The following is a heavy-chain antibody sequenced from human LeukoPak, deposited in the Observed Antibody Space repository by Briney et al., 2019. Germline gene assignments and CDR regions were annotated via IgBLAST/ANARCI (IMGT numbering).Heavy chain of an antibody. CDR1: EFTFSGYW. V-gene: IGHV3-74*01. D-gene: IGHD3-9*01. CDR3: ARGLTLHFDL. CDR2: INRDGSST. Sequence: GGSLRLSCVASEFTFSGYWIHWIRQAPGKGLVWVSRINRDGSSTSYADSVKGRFTISRDNAKNTLYLQMNSLRAEDTAVYYCARGLTLHFDLWGRGTLVTVSS. J-gene: IGHJ2*01.